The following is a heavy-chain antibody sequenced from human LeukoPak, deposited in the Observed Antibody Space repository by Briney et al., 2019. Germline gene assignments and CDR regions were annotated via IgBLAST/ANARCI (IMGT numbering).Heavy chain of an antibody. D-gene: IGHD2-15*01. CDR1: GGSFSGYY. CDR3: AKIGERYCSGNSCPRIDY. V-gene: IGHV4-34*01. CDR2: INHSGST. J-gene: IGHJ4*02. Sequence: SETLSLTCAVYGGSFSGYYWSWIRQPPGKGLEWIGEINHSGSTNYNPSLKSRVTISVDTSKNQFSLKLSSVTAADTAVYYCAKIGERYCSGNSCPRIDYWGQGTLVTVSS.